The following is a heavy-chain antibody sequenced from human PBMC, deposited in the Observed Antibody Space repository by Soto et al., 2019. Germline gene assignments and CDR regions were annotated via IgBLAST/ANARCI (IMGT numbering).Heavy chain of an antibody. J-gene: IGHJ6*03. D-gene: IGHD3-3*01. V-gene: IGHV4-4*02. CDR2: IYHSGST. CDR3: AKTRGVTRASFYYYYYYMDV. CDR1: GGFISSSNW. Sequence: SETLSLTCTVSGGFISSSNWWSWVRQPPGKGLEWIGEIYHSGSTNYNPSLKSRVTMSVDKSNNQFSLKLSSVTAADTAVYYCAKTRGVTRASFYYYYYYMDVWGKGTTVTVSS.